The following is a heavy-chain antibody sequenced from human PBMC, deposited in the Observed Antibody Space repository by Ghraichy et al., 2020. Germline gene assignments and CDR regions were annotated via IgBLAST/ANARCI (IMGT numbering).Heavy chain of an antibody. Sequence: SETLSLTCAVYGGSFSGYYWSWIRQPPGKRLEWIGEINHSGSTNYNPSLKSRVTISVDTSKNQFSLKLSSVTAADTAVYYCARGRFLAAAGPTFDYWGQGTLVTVSS. CDR2: INHSGST. CDR3: ARGRFLAAAGPTFDY. D-gene: IGHD6-13*01. V-gene: IGHV4-34*01. CDR1: GGSFSGYY. J-gene: IGHJ4*02.